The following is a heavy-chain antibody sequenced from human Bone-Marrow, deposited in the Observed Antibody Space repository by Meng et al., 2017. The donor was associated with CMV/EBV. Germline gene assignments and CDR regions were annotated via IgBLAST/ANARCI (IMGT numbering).Heavy chain of an antibody. CDR3: AMTDYYDSSGGWFDP. Sequence: SVKVSCKASGGTFSSYTISWVRQAPGQGLEWMGRIIHILGIANYAQKFQGRVTITADKSTSTAYMELSSLRSEDTAVYYCAMTDYYDSSGGWFDPWGQGTLVTVSS. CDR1: GGTFSSYT. D-gene: IGHD3-22*01. J-gene: IGHJ5*02. CDR2: IIHILGIA. V-gene: IGHV1-69*02.